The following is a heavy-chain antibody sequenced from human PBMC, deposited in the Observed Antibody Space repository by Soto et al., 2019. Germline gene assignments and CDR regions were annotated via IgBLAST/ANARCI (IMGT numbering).Heavy chain of an antibody. J-gene: IGHJ6*02. Sequence: SDTLSLTCNVSGGSISSRSYYWGWIRQPPGKGLEWIGSIYYSGSTYYNPSLKSRVTISVDTSKNQFSLKLSSVTAADTAVYYCARLKGPGRGGVWGQGTTVTSP. CDR2: IYYSGST. D-gene: IGHD2-15*01. CDR3: ARLKGPGRGGV. V-gene: IGHV4-39*01. CDR1: GGSISSRSYY.